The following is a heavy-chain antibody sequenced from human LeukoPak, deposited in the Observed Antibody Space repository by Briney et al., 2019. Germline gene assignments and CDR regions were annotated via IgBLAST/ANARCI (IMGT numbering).Heavy chain of an antibody. Sequence: SETLSLTCAVYGGSFSGYYWSWIRQPPGKGLEWIGEINHSGSTNYNPSLKSRVTISVDTSKNQFSLKLSSVTAADTAVYYCARRRFYYYMDVWGKGTTVTVSS. CDR3: ARRRFYYYMDV. CDR1: GGSFSGYY. CDR2: INHSGST. J-gene: IGHJ6*03. V-gene: IGHV4-34*01.